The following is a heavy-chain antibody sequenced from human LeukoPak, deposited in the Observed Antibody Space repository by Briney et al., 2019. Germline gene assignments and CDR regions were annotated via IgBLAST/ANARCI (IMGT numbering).Heavy chain of an antibody. V-gene: IGHV1-2*02. CDR3: ARDRVKTHPFDY. D-gene: IGHD3-10*01. CDR1: GYTSTDYY. CDR2: INPNSGGT. Sequence: ASMKVSCKTSGYTSTDYYMHWVRQAPGQGLEWMGWINPNSGGTNYAQKFQGRVTMTRDTSISTAYMELSGLRSEDTAVYYCARDRVKTHPFDYWGQGTLVTVSP. J-gene: IGHJ4*02.